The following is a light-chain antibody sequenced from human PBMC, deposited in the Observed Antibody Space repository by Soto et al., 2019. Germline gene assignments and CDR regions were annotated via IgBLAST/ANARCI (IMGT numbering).Light chain of an antibody. CDR2: KAS. CDR3: QHYNDWPLT. V-gene: IGKV1-5*03. Sequence: DIQMTQSPSTLSGSVGDRVTITCRASQTISSWLAWYQQKPGKAPKLLIYKASTLKSGVPSRFSGSGSGTEFTLTISSLQPDDFATYYCQHYNDWPLTFGQGTKVDIK. J-gene: IGKJ1*01. CDR1: QTISSW.